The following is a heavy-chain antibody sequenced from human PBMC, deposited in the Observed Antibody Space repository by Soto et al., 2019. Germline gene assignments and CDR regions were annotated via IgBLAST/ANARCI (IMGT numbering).Heavy chain of an antibody. Sequence: ASMQGSCKASGYTFTNNDVIWVRQAIGQGLEWMGWMNPGSGDTGYAQKFQGRVTMTRDISIATAYMELSSLRSEDTAVYYCARASGRGWYNWFDPWGQGTLVTVSS. CDR3: ARASGRGWYNWFDP. D-gene: IGHD6-19*01. J-gene: IGHJ5*02. CDR1: GYTFTNND. V-gene: IGHV1-8*01. CDR2: MNPGSGDT.